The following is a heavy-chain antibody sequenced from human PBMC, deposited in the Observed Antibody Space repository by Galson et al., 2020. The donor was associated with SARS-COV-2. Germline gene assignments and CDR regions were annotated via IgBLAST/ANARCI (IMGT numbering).Heavy chain of an antibody. CDR1: GFTFGSYA. CDR3: AKGLNTPSPPTYYDFWSGPFDS. Sequence: SCAASGFTFGSYAMSWVRQAPGKGLEWVSSISGSGYTPYYADSVKGRFTISRDNSKNTLYLQMNSLRAEDTALYYCAKGLNTPSPPTYYDFWSGPFDSWGQGTLVTVSS. V-gene: IGHV3-23*01. CDR2: ISGSGYTP. J-gene: IGHJ4*02. D-gene: IGHD3-3*01.